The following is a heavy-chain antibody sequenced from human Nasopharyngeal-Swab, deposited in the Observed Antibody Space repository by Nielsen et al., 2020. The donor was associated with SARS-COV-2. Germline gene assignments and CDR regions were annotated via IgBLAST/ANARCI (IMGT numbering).Heavy chain of an antibody. V-gene: IGHV4-34*01. CDR2: INHSGST. CDR1: GGSFSGYY. Sequence: SETLSLTCAVYGGSFSGYYWSWIRQPPGKGLEWIGEINHSGSTNYNSSLKSRVTISVDTSKNQFSLKLSSVTAADTAVYYCARSTYYDFWSGYYGYWGQGTLVTVSS. D-gene: IGHD3-3*01. CDR3: ARSTYYDFWSGYYGY. J-gene: IGHJ4*02.